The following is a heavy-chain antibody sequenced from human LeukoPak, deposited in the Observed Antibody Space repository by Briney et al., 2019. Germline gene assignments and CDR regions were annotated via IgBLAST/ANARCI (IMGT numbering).Heavy chain of an antibody. CDR2: INHSGST. V-gene: IGHV4-34*01. J-gene: IGHJ6*03. D-gene: IGHD4-17*01. CDR1: GGSFSGYY. Sequence: SETLSLTCAVYGGSFSGYYWSWIRQPPGKGLEWIGEINHSGSTNYNPSLKSRVTISADTSKNQFSLKLSSVTAADTAVYYCARRRGDYSAYYYYYYMDVWGKGTTVTISS. CDR3: ARRRGDYSAYYYYYYMDV.